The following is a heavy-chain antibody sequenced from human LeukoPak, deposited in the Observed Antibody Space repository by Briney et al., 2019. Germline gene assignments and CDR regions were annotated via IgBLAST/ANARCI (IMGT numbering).Heavy chain of an antibody. CDR1: GFTFSTYA. D-gene: IGHD3-10*01. J-gene: IGHJ6*02. CDR2: IWYNGKNK. V-gene: IGHV3-33*06. CDR3: AKVPYSDYGSGRPPFMDV. Sequence: PGGSLRLSCAASGFTFSTYAMHWVRQAPGKGLEWVAMIWYNGKNKHYADSVKGRFTISRDNSKSTLYLQMNSLRAEDTAIHYCAKVPYSDYGSGRPPFMDVWGQGTTVAVSS.